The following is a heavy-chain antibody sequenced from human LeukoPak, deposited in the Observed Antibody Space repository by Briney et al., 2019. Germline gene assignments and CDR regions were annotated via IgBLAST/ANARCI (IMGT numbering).Heavy chain of an antibody. CDR3: ARVLESMVRGVIISYYYYGMDV. CDR2: INHSGST. V-gene: IGHV4-34*01. J-gene: IGHJ6*02. D-gene: IGHD3-10*01. Sequence: PSETLSLTCAVYGGSFSGYYWSWIRQPPGKGLEWIGEINHSGSTNYNPPLKSRVTISVDTSKNQFSLKLSSVTAADTAVYYCARVLESMVRGVIISYYYYGMDVWGQGTTVTVSS. CDR1: GGSFSGYY.